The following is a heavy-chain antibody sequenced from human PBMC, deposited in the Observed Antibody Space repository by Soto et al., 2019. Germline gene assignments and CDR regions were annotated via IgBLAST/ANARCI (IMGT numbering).Heavy chain of an antibody. CDR1: GFTFSSYW. V-gene: IGHV3-74*01. J-gene: IGHJ4*02. Sequence: EVQLVESGGGLVQPGGSLRLSCAASGFTFSSYWMHWVRQAPGKGLVWVSGINSDGSSTSYADSVKGRFTISRDNAKNTLYRQMNSLRADDTAVYDCARVYCSGGSYYHLDYWGQGTLVTVSS. CDR3: ARVYCSGGSYYHLDY. CDR2: INSDGSST. D-gene: IGHD2-15*01.